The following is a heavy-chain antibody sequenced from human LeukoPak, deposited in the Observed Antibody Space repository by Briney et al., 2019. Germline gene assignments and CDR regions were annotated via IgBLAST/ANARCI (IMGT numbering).Heavy chain of an antibody. D-gene: IGHD5-18*01. V-gene: IGHV4-34*01. Sequence: PSETLFLTCAVYGGSFSDYSWSWIRQPPGKGLEWIGEINPSGGTNHNPSLLSRVSMSVDTCKNQISLRVSPVTAADTAVYYCARVGYRYSINDWSRTGLGAYPTKYYYMDVWGKGTTVTVSS. CDR2: INPSGGT. CDR3: ARVGYRYSINDWSRTGLGAYPTKYYYMDV. J-gene: IGHJ6*03. CDR1: GGSFSDYS.